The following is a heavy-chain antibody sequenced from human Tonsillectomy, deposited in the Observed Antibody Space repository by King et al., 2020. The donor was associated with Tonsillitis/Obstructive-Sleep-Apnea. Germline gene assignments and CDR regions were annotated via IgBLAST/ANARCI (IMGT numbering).Heavy chain of an antibody. J-gene: IGHJ3*02. CDR1: GYRFNSYD. D-gene: IGHD1-1*01. V-gene: IGHV1-8*01. Sequence: VQLVESGAEVKRPGASVKVSCKASGYRFNSYDINWVRQATGQGLEWMGWMNPRNGDTGYAQKFQGRVTMTRNTSISTAYMELSSLKSEDTAVYFCARHNWDDAFDIWGHGTMVTVSS. CDR2: MNPRNGDT. CDR3: ARHNWDDAFDI.